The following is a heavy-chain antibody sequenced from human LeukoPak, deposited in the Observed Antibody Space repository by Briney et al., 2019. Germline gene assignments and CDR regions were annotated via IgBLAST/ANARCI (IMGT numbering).Heavy chain of an antibody. CDR1: GFTFSNYW. J-gene: IGHJ3*02. CDR2: IKQDGSEK. V-gene: IGHV3-7*01. D-gene: IGHD2-8*01. CDR3: ARDPTNGDAFDI. Sequence: PGGSLRLSCVASGFTFSNYWMSWVRQAPGKGLEWVANIKQDGSEKYYVDSVKGRFTISRDNAKNSLYLQMNSLRAEDTAVYYCARDPTNGDAFDIWGQGTMVTVSS.